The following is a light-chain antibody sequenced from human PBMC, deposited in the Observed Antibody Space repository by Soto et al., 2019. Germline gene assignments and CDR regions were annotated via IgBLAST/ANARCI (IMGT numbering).Light chain of an antibody. CDR2: AAS. Sequence: DIQMTQSPSSLSASVGDRVTITCRASQSISSYLNWYQQKPGKAPKLLIYAASSLQSGVPSRFSGSVSGTDFTLTISSLQPEDFATYYCQQSYSTPYTFGQGTNLDIK. CDR3: QQSYSTPYT. V-gene: IGKV1-39*01. J-gene: IGKJ2*01. CDR1: QSISSY.